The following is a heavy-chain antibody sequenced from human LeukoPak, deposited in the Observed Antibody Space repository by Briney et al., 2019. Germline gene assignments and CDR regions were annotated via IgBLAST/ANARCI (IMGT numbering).Heavy chain of an antibody. V-gene: IGHV1-2*02. CDR1: GYSFTDYY. D-gene: IGHD3-3*01. J-gene: IGHJ5*02. CDR2: INPNSGGT. CDR3: ARVSYDFWSGHLNWFDP. Sequence: ASVKVSCKASGYSFTDYYMHWVRQAPGQGLEWMGWINPNSGGTNYAQKLQGRVTMTTDTSTSTAYMELRSLRSDDTAVYYCARVSYDFWSGHLNWFDPWGQGTLVTVSS.